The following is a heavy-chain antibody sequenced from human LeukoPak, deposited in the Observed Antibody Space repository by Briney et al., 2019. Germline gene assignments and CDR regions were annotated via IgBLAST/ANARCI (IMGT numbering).Heavy chain of an antibody. CDR3: ARDLLDTTMITGFDY. D-gene: IGHD5-18*01. Sequence: GASVKVSCKASGYTFTSYGISWVRQAPGQGLEWMGWISAYNGNTNYAQRLQGRVTMTTDTSTSTAYMELRSLRSDDTAVYYCARDLLDTTMITGFDYWGQGTLVTVSS. V-gene: IGHV1-18*01. CDR2: ISAYNGNT. J-gene: IGHJ4*02. CDR1: GYTFTSYG.